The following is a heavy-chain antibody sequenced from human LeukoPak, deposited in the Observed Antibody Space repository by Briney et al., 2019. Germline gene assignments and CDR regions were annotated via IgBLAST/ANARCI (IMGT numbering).Heavy chain of an antibody. D-gene: IGHD6-13*01. CDR3: ARAQKSPIAAAGIRGPNWFDP. CDR1: GGSISSSSYY. J-gene: IGHJ5*02. CDR2: IYYSGST. V-gene: IGHV4-39*07. Sequence: SETLSLTCTVSGGSISSSSYYWGWIRQPPGKGLEWIGSIYYSGSTYYNPSLKSRVTISVDTSKNQFSLKLSSVTAADTAVYYCARAQKSPIAAAGIRGPNWFDPWGQGTLVTVSS.